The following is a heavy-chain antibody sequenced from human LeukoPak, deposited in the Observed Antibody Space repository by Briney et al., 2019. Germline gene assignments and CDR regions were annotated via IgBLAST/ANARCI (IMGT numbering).Heavy chain of an antibody. J-gene: IGHJ3*02. CDR1: GFTFSSYA. V-gene: IGHV3-23*01. Sequence: GGSLRLSCAASGFTFSSYAMSWVRQAPGKGLEWVSAISGSGGSTYYADSVKGRFTISRDNSKNTLYLQMNSLRAEDTAVYYCAKTTQDFWSGPDAFDIWGQGTMVTVSS. CDR2: ISGSGGST. D-gene: IGHD3-3*01. CDR3: AKTTQDFWSGPDAFDI.